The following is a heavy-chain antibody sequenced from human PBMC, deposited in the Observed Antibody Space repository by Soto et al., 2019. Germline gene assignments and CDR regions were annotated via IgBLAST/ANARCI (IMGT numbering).Heavy chain of an antibody. Sequence: QAQLVQSGGEVKKPGASVKVSCRASGYTFTSYGYAWVRQAPGQGLEWMGWISAYNGDTNYAQKFQDRFTLTTATSTPTSDMVQRNLGSDDTAVDYCARMGAYCTSITCPFASFWGLGTLVTVSS. CDR3: ARMGAYCTSITCPFASF. CDR2: ISAYNGDT. J-gene: IGHJ4*02. D-gene: IGHD2-8*01. CDR1: GYTFTSYG. V-gene: IGHV1-18*01.